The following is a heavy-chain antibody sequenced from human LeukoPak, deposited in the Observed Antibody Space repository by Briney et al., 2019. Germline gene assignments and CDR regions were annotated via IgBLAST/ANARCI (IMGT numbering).Heavy chain of an antibody. CDR2: INSSSSYI. J-gene: IGHJ4*02. D-gene: IGHD3-9*01. V-gene: IGHV3-21*01. CDR1: GFTFSSYG. Sequence: GGSLRLSCAASGFTFSSYGMNWVRQAPGKGLEWVSSINSSSSYIYYADSVKGRFTISRDNAKNSLYLQMNSLRAEDTAVYYCARDGWNYDILTGTAPDYWGQGTLVTVSS. CDR3: ARDGWNYDILTGTAPDY.